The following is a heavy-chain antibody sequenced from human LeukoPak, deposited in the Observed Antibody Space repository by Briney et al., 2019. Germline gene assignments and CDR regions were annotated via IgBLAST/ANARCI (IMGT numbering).Heavy chain of an antibody. CDR2: TSGSGGNT. CDR1: GFTLRSYD. D-gene: IGHD4-17*01. Sequence: GGSLRLSCAASGFTLRSYDMSWVRQAPGKGLEWVVATSGSGGNTYYADSVKGRFTISRDNSKNTLYLQMNSLRAEDTAVYYCAKLLGDYVVLSFGEWGQGTLVTVSS. J-gene: IGHJ4*02. CDR3: AKLLGDYVVLSFGE. V-gene: IGHV3-23*01.